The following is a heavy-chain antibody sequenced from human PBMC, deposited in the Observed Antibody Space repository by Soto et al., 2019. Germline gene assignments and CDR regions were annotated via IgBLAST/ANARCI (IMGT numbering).Heavy chain of an antibody. J-gene: IGHJ4*02. CDR2: ASYDGSYK. CDR3: ATERSVVATTPDFDY. Sequence: QVQLVESGGGVVQPGRSLRLSCAASGFTFSSFGMHWVRQAPGKGLEWVAVASYDGSYKYYADSVKGRFTISRDNSKNTLYLQMNSLRAEDKAVYYCATERSVVATTPDFDYWGQGTLVTVSS. V-gene: IGHV3-30*03. CDR1: GFTFSSFG. D-gene: IGHD5-12*01.